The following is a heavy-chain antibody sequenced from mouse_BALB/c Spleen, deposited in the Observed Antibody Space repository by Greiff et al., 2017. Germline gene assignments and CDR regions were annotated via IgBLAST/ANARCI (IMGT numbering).Heavy chain of an antibody. V-gene: IGHV8-12*01. CDR3: ARAYDYDWFAY. Sequence: QVTLKESGPGILQPSQTLSLTCSFSGFSLSTSGMGVSWIRQPSGKGLVWLAHIYWDDDKRYNPSLKSRLTISKDTSRNQVFLKITSVDTADTATYYCARAYDYDWFAYWGQGTLVTVSA. CDR1: GFSLSTSGMG. CDR2: IYWDDDK. D-gene: IGHD2-4*01. J-gene: IGHJ3*01.